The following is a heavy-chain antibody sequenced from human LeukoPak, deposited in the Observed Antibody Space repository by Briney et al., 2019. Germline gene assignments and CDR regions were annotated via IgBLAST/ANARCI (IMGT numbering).Heavy chain of an antibody. Sequence: HPGGSLRLSCAVSGFTFSESWMSWVRQAPGKGLEWVANIKKDGSKQWYVDSVKGRFTISRDNAKNSLYLQMNSLRAEDTAVYYCARDLRSASQYDPFNIWGQGTMVTVSS. D-gene: IGHD2-2*01. J-gene: IGHJ3*02. V-gene: IGHV3-7*01. CDR1: GFTFSESW. CDR3: ARDLRSASQYDPFNI. CDR2: IKKDGSKQ.